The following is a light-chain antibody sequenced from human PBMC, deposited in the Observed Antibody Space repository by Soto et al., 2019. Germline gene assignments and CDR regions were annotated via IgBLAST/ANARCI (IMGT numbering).Light chain of an antibody. V-gene: IGKV2-30*01. CDR2: EVF. CDR3: MQGTHWPYT. Sequence: DVVMTQSPLSLPVTLGQPASISCRSSRSLRYSNGNTYLNCFLQRPGQSPRRLVYEVFKRDSGVPDRFSGSGSDTDFTLIISRVEAEDVGIYYCMQGTHWPYTFGQGTRVEIK. J-gene: IGKJ2*01. CDR1: RSLRYSNGNTY.